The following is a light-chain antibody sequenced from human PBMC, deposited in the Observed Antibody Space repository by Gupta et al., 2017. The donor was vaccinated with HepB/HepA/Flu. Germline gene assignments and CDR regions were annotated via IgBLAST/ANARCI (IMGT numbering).Light chain of an antibody. CDR3: QQYNSYSGT. CDR1: QSISSW. Sequence: DIQMTQSPSTLSASVGDRVTIICRASQSISSWLAWYQQKPGKAPKLLLYKASSLESGVPSRFSGSGSGTEFTLIINSLQPDDFATYYCQQYNSYSGTFGQGTKVEIK. CDR2: KAS. V-gene: IGKV1-5*03. J-gene: IGKJ1*01.